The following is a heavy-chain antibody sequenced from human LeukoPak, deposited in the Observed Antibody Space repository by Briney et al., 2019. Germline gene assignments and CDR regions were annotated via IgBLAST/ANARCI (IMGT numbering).Heavy chain of an antibody. J-gene: IGHJ5*02. CDR2: IHYSGST. D-gene: IGHD6-13*01. CDR1: GGSISSYY. Sequence: SETLSLTCTVSGGSISSYYWSWIRQPPGKGLEWIGYIHYSGSTHYNPSLKSRVTISVDTSKNQFSLKLSSVTAADTAVYYCARVADGGSSWYVWFDPWGQGTLVTVSS. V-gene: IGHV4-59*12. CDR3: ARVADGGSSWYVWFDP.